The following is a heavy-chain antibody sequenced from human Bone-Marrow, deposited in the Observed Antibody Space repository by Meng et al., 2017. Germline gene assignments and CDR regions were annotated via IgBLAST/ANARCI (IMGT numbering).Heavy chain of an antibody. J-gene: IGHJ4*02. V-gene: IGHV4-59*01. CDR3: ARYDILTGYYDY. CDR2: IYYSGST. D-gene: IGHD3-9*01. CDR1: GFTFSRYW. Sequence: ESLKMSCAASGFTFSRYWMSWVRQAPGKGLEWIGYIYYSGSTNYNPSLKSRVTISVDTSKNQFALKLSSVTAADTAVYYCARYDILTGYYDYWGQGTLVTVSS.